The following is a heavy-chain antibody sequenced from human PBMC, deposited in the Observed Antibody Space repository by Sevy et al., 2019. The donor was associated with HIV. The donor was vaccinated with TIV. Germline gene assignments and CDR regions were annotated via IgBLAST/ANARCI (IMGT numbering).Heavy chain of an antibody. CDR2: IYYSGST. CDR1: GGSISSYY. V-gene: IGHV4-59*13. D-gene: IGHD1-26*01. CDR3: ARLVGVLRGARFDP. J-gene: IGHJ5*02. Sequence: SETLSLTCTVYGGSISSYYWSWIRQSPGKGLEWIGYIYYSGSTNYNPSLKSRVTISVDTSKNQFALKLSSVTAADTAVYYCARLVGVLRGARFDPWGQGTLVTVSS.